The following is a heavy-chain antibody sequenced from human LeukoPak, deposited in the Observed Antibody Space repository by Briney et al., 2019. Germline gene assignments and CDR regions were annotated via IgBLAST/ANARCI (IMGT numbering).Heavy chain of an antibody. CDR1: GFTFSSYW. J-gene: IGHJ3*02. V-gene: IGHV3-74*01. D-gene: IGHD3-10*01. Sequence: PGGSLRLSCAASGFTFSSYWMHWVRQAPGKGLVWVSRIYSDGSGTTYAESVKGRFTISRGNAKNTLFLQMNSLTAEDTAVYYCATDRGHAFDIWGQGTMVTVS. CDR2: IYSDGSGT. CDR3: ATDRGHAFDI.